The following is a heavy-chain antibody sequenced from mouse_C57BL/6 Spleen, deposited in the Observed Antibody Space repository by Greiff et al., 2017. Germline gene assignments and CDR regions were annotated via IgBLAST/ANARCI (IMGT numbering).Heavy chain of an antibody. CDR3: TRRITTVVATRYAMDY. D-gene: IGHD1-1*01. CDR2: IDPETGGT. J-gene: IGHJ4*01. CDR1: GYTFTDYE. Sequence: QVQLQQSGAELVRPGASVTLSCKASGYTFTDYEMHWVKQTPVHGLEWIGAIDPETGGTAYNQKFKGKAILTADKSSSTAYMELRSLTSEDSAVYYCTRRITTVVATRYAMDYWGQGTSVTVSS. V-gene: IGHV1-15*01.